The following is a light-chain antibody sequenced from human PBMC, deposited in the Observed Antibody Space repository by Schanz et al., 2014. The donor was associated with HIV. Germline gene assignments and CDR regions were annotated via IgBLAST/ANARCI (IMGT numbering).Light chain of an antibody. CDR1: SSDVGGYNY. CDR3: SSYAGNTTWV. CDR2: EVN. V-gene: IGLV2-8*01. J-gene: IGLJ3*02. Sequence: QSALTQPASVSGSPGQSITISCTGTSSDVGGYNYVSWYQHHPAKPPKLIIYEVNKRPSGIPNRFSGSKSGNTASLTVSGLQADDEADYYCSSYAGNTTWVFGGGTKVTVL.